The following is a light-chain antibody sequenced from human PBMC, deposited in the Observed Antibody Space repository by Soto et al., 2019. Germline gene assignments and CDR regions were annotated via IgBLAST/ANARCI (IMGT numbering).Light chain of an antibody. J-gene: IGLJ1*01. CDR2: EVS. Sequence: QSALTQPASVSGSPGQSITISCTGTSSDVGAYNYVSWYQQHPGKAPKLMIYEVSNRPSGVSDRFSGSKSGDTASLTISGLQAEDEADYYCSSFTNTITRYAFGTGTKVTVL. CDR1: SSDVGAYNY. V-gene: IGLV2-14*01. CDR3: SSFTNTITRYA.